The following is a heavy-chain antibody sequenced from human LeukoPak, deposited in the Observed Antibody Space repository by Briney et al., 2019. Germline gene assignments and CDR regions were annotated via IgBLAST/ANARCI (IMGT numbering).Heavy chain of an antibody. J-gene: IGHJ4*02. CDR2: IIPIFGTA. CDR1: GGTFSSYA. Sequence: ASVKVSCKASGGTFSSYAISWVRQDPGQGLEWMGGIIPIFGTANYAQKFQGRVTITADESTSTAYMELRSLRSDDTAVYYCARGSSTDPFDYWGQGTLVTVSS. V-gene: IGHV1-69*13. D-gene: IGHD4-17*01. CDR3: ARGSSTDPFDY.